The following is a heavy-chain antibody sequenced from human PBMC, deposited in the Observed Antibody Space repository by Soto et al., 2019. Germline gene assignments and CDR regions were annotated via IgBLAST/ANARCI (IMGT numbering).Heavy chain of an antibody. J-gene: IGHJ4*02. CDR1: GYNFIKYG. CDR2: ISPYSGYT. CDR3: TLEAIVVIPAAQPSHFDS. Sequence: QVQLVQSGAEVKKPGASVKVSCKGLGYNFIKYGINWVRQAPGQGLEWMGWISPYSGYTHSAQKFQGRITMTTDTAATTAYLELRSLRSADTALYYCTLEAIVVIPAAQPSHFDSWGQGTRVTVSS. D-gene: IGHD2-2*01. V-gene: IGHV1-18*01.